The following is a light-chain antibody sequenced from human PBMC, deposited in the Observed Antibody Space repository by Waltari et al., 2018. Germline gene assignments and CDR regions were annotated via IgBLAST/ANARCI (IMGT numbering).Light chain of an antibody. Sequence: EIMLTQSPGTLSLSTGERATLSCRANQSISKYLAWYQQKPGQAPSLLIYDASSRATGIPDRFSGSGSGTDFSLTISRLEPEDFAVYYCQKYGSLPATFGQGTKVEIK. CDR1: QSISKY. V-gene: IGKV3-20*01. CDR3: QKYGSLPAT. CDR2: DAS. J-gene: IGKJ1*01.